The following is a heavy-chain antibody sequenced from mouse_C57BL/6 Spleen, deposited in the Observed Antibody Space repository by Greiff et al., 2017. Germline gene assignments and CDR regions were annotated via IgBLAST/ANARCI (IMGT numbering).Heavy chain of an antibody. CDR3: ARGYYGSSYVDFDV. CDR2: IHPNSGST. V-gene: IGHV1-64*01. Sequence: QVQLQQPGAELVKPGASVKLSCKASGYTFTSYWMHWVKQRPGQGLEWIGMIHPNSGSTNYNEKFKSKATLTVDKSSSTAYMQLSSLTSEDSAVYYCARGYYGSSYVDFDVWDTGTTVTVSS. D-gene: IGHD1-1*01. J-gene: IGHJ1*03. CDR1: GYTFTSYW.